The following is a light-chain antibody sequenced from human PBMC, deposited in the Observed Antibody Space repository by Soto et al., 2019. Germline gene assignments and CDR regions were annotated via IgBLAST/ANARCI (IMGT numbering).Light chain of an antibody. J-gene: IGLJ1*01. Sequence: QSVLTQPASVSGSPGQSITISCTGTSSDVGGYNYVSWYQHHPGKAPKLMIYEVSNRPSGVSDRFSGSKSGNTASLTISGLQAEDEADYHCSSYTGSRTLVFGTGTKVTVL. CDR1: SSDVGGYNY. CDR2: EVS. CDR3: SSYTGSRTLV. V-gene: IGLV2-14*01.